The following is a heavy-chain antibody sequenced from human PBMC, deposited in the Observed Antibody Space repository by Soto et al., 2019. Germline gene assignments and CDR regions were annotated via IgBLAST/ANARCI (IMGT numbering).Heavy chain of an antibody. D-gene: IGHD2-8*02. J-gene: IGHJ5*02. CDR1: GFTFTDYD. Sequence: PGGSLRLACATSGFTFTDYDMSWIRQAPGKGLEWVSYISYSGTTIYYADSVRGRFDISRDNAEKSLYLHMNSLRAEDTAVYYCTRPCRYCNGGGPGNWFDPWSQGTLVTVSS. CDR2: ISYSGTTI. V-gene: IGHV3-11*01. CDR3: TRPCRYCNGGGPGNWFDP.